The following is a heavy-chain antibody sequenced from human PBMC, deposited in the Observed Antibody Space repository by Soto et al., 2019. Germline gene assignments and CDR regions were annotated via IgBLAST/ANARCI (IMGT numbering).Heavy chain of an antibody. V-gene: IGHV1-8*01. Sequence: ASVKVSCKASGYTFTSYDINWVRQATGQGLEWMGWMNPNSGNTGYAQKFQGRVTMTRNTSISTAYMELSSLRSEDAAVYYCARDPNLLHYDFWSGYFPRYYYCYMDVWGKGTTVTVSS. CDR1: GYTFTSYD. CDR2: MNPNSGNT. CDR3: ARDPNLLHYDFWSGYFPRYYYCYMDV. D-gene: IGHD3-3*01. J-gene: IGHJ6*03.